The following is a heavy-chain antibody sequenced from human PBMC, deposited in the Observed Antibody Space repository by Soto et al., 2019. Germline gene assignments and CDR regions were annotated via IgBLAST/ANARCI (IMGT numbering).Heavy chain of an antibody. V-gene: IGHV4-39*07. CDR3: AREIVVVPHSSGGWFDL. D-gene: IGHD2-2*01. Sequence: SETLSLTCTVSGGSISSSSYYWGWIRQPPGKGLEWIGSIYYSGSTYYNPSLKSRVTISVDTTKNQFSLKLSSVTAADTAVYYCAREIVVVPHSSGGWFDLWGQGTLVTVSS. J-gene: IGHJ5*02. CDR1: GGSISSSSYY. CDR2: IYYSGST.